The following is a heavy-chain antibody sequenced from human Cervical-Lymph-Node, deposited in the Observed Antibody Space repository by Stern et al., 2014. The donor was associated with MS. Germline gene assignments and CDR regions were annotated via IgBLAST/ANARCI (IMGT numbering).Heavy chain of an antibody. D-gene: IGHD6-13*01. CDR2: INHIGST. J-gene: IGHJ5*02. Sequence: QVQLQQWGAGPLKPSETLSLTCAVRGGSFSGTYWSWIRQPQGKGLEWIGEINHIGSTNYNPSLTSRVPLFRDTSRTEFSLRLRSVTAADTAVYYCASAGDGSSQHNWFDACGQGALVTVSS. CDR1: GGSFSGTY. CDR3: ASAGDGSSQHNWFDA. V-gene: IGHV4-34*01.